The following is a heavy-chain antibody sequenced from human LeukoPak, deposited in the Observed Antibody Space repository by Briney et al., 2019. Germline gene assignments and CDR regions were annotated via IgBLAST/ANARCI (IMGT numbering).Heavy chain of an antibody. CDR3: ARDFDSSGYFLD. D-gene: IGHD3-22*01. CDR2: IYHSGST. CDR1: GYSISSGYY. Sequence: SETLSLTCTVSGYSISSGYYWGWIRQPPGKGLEWIGSIYHSGSTYYNPSLKSRVTISVDTSKNQFSLKLSSVTAADTAVYYCARDFDSSGYFLDWGQGTLVTVPS. V-gene: IGHV4-38-2*02. J-gene: IGHJ4*02.